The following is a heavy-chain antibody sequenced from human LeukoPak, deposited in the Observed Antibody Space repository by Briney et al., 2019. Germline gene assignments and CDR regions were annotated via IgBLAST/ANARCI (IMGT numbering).Heavy chain of an antibody. V-gene: IGHV4-59*01. CDR3: ARVGLWGLLEY. Sequence: MSSETLSLTCTVSGGSMSSYYWSWIRQSPGKGVEWIGYIHYSGSTNYNPSLESRVTMSLDTSNNQFSLKLSSVTAADTAVYYCARVGLWGLLEYWGQGALVTVSS. CDR1: GGSMSSYY. J-gene: IGHJ4*02. D-gene: IGHD2-21*01. CDR2: IHYSGST.